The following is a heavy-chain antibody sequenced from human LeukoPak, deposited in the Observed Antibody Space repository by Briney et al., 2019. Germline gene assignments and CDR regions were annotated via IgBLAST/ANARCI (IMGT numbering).Heavy chain of an antibody. Sequence: SETLFLTCAVYGGSFSGYYWSWIRQPPGKGLEWIGEINHSGSTNYNPSLKSRVTISVDTSKNQFSLKLSSVTAADTAVYYCARGVVLLWFGESEGNWFDPWGQGTLVTVSS. J-gene: IGHJ5*02. D-gene: IGHD3-10*01. CDR2: INHSGST. CDR3: ARGVVLLWFGESEGNWFDP. V-gene: IGHV4-34*01. CDR1: GGSFSGYY.